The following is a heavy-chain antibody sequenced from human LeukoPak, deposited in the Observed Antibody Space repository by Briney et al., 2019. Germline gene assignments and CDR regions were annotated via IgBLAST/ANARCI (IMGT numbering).Heavy chain of an antibody. J-gene: IGHJ4*02. Sequence: PGGSLRLSCAVSGFIFSNYAMTWVRQAPGKGLEWVAAIRRSGGSTYYADSVKGRFTISRDNSENTLYLQMNSLRAEDTAVYYCARSPAVAGTICGQGTLVTVSS. CDR2: IRRSGGST. V-gene: IGHV3-23*01. CDR3: ARSPAVAGTI. CDR1: GFIFSNYA. D-gene: IGHD6-19*01.